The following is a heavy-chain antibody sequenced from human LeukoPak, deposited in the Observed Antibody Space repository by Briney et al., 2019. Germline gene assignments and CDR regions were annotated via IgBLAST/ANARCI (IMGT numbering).Heavy chain of an antibody. Sequence: ASVKVSCKASGYTFTGYYMHWVRQAPGQGLEWMGWINPNSGGTNYAQKFQGRVTMTRDTSISTAYMELSRLRSDDTAVYYCARYKQQLVRPYYYYLDVWGKGTTVTVPS. D-gene: IGHD6-13*01. V-gene: IGHV1-2*02. CDR2: INPNSGGT. CDR1: GYTFTGYY. CDR3: ARYKQQLVRPYYYYLDV. J-gene: IGHJ6*03.